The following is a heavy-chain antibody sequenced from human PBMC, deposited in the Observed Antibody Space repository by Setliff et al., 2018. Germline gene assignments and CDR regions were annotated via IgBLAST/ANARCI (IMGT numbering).Heavy chain of an antibody. CDR3: ATLSKDLNY. CDR2: ISPDGSVI. V-gene: IGHV3-74*01. J-gene: IGHJ4*02. D-gene: IGHD3-3*01. Sequence: GGSLRLSCAGSGFNFNSYWMNWVRQVPGKGLVWVSRISPDGSVIDYADSVKGRFTVSRDNAKNSLYLQMNSLTAEDTAMYYCATLSKDLNYWGQGTLVTVSS. CDR1: GFNFNSYW.